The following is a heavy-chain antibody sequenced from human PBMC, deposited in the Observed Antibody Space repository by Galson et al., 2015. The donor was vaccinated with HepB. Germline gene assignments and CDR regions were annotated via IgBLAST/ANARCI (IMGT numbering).Heavy chain of an antibody. V-gene: IGHV3-48*04. CDR2: ISSSSSTI. Sequence: SLRLSCAASGFIFSSYSMNWVRQAPGKGLEWVSYISSSSSTIFYADSVKGRFTISRDNAKKSLYLQMNSLRAEDTAVYYCARGGTYYYDSSGYYYFDHWGQGTLVTVSS. D-gene: IGHD3-22*01. CDR1: GFIFSSYS. CDR3: ARGGTYYYDSSGYYYFDH. J-gene: IGHJ4*02.